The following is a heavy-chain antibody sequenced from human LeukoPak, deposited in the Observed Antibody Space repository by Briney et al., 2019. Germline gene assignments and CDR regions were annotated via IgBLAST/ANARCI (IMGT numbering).Heavy chain of an antibody. V-gene: IGHV4-38-2*01. CDR1: GYSLSSVYY. D-gene: IGHD6-13*01. CDR2: IYHSGST. J-gene: IGHJ5*02. CDR3: ARLKGIAAPNWFDP. Sequence: SETLSLTCAVSGYSLSSVYYWGWIRHPPGKGLEWIGSIYHSGSTYYNPSLKSRVTISVDTSKNQFSLKLSSVTAADTAVYYCARLKGIAAPNWFDPWGQGTLVTVSS.